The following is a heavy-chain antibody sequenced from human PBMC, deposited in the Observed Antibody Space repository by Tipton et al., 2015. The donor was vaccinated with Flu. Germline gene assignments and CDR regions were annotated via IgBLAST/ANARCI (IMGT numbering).Heavy chain of an antibody. CDR2: VYHNGA. V-gene: IGHV4-38-2*01. CDR3: AGRGYSGHDNVY. J-gene: IGHJ4*02. CDR1: NYSITSAYY. Sequence: TLSLTCAVSNYSITSAYYWGWIRQPPGKGLEWIGNVYHNGAYYNPSLKRRVTISLDKSKNHFSLKLSSVTAADTAVYYCAGRGYSGHDNVYWGQGILVTVSS. D-gene: IGHD5-12*01.